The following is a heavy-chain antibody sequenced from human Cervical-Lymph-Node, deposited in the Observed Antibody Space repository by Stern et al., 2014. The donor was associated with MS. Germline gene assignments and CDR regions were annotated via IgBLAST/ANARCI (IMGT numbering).Heavy chain of an antibody. CDR3: DV. Sequence: QVQLVESGTEVKKPGSSVKISCKASGGTFNVYAMNWLRQTPGQGLEWMGGIIPIIGTANYAQKFQGRVTITADESTRTTSMQFCARDGRHTHHYGMDVWGQGTTVTVSS. V-gene: IGHV1-69*01. J-gene: IGHJ6*02. CDR1: GGTFNVYA. CDR2: IIPIIGTA. D-gene: IGHD5-24*01.